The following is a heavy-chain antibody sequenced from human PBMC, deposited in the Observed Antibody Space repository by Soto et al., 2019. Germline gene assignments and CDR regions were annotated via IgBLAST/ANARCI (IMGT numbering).Heavy chain of an antibody. Sequence: SETLSLTCTVYGGSFSSFYWSWIRQSPGKGLEWIGEIHHSGTTNYNPSLKSRVTISVDTSKNQFSLKLSSVTAADTAVYYCARGLEWIQLWFYYYGMDVWGQGTTVTVSS. D-gene: IGHD5-18*01. J-gene: IGHJ6*02. CDR3: ARGLEWIQLWFYYYGMDV. CDR1: GGSFSSFY. V-gene: IGHV4-34*01. CDR2: IHHSGTT.